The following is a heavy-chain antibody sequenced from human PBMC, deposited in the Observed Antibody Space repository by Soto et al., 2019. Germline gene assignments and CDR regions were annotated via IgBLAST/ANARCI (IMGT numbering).Heavy chain of an antibody. CDR2: IYYSGST. CDR1: GVSISSYY. J-gene: IGHJ6*03. CDR3: ARDRVQFSQYYYYMDV. Sequence: SETLSLTCTVSGVSISSYYWSWIRQPPGKGLEWIGYIYYSGSTNYNPSLKSRVTISVDTSKNQFSLKLSSVTAADTAVYYCARDRVQFSQYYYYMDVWGKGTTVTVSS. V-gene: IGHV4-59*01.